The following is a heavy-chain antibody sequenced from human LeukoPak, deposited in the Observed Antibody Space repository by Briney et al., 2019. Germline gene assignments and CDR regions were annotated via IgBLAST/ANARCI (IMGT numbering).Heavy chain of an antibody. D-gene: IGHD3-10*01. J-gene: IGHJ4*02. CDR1: GYTFTGYY. V-gene: IGHV7-4-1*02. CDR2: INTNTGNP. CDR3: ARALWFGELSAFLFDY. Sequence: GASVKVSCKASGYTFTGYYMHWVRQAPGQGLEWMGWINTNTGNPTYAQGFTGGFVFSLDTSVTTAYLQISSLKAEDTAVYYCARALWFGELSAFLFDYWGQGTLVTVSS.